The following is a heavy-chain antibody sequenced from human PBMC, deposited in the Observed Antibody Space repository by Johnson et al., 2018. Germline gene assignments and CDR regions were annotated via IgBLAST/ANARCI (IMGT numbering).Heavy chain of an antibody. J-gene: IGHJ3*02. V-gene: IGHV3-33*01. CDR2: IWYDGRNN. CDR3: SSDWGELLRSAPNESFDS. CDR1: GFTFSSYG. Sequence: QVRLVESGGGVVQPGRSLRLSCAASGFTFSSYGMHWVRQAPGKGLEWVAVIWYDGRNNYYADSVKGRFTISRDNSKNTLYLQMNSMRAEDKAVYYCSSDWGELLRSAPNESFDSWGQGTMVTVSS. D-gene: IGHD1-26*01.